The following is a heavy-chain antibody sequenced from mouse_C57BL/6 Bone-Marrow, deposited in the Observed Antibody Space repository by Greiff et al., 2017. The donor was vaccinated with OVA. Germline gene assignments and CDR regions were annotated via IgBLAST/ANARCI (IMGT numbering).Heavy chain of an antibody. Sequence: VKLVESGPGLVQPSQSLSITCTVSGFSLTSYGVHWVRQSPGKGLEWLGVIWRGGSTDYNAAFMSRLSITKDNSKSQVFFKMNSLHAEDTAIYYCAKNGGYRRGSWFAYWGQGTLVTVSA. CDR2: IWRGGST. J-gene: IGHJ3*01. CDR3: AKNGGYRRGSWFAY. V-gene: IGHV2-5*01. CDR1: GFSLTSYG.